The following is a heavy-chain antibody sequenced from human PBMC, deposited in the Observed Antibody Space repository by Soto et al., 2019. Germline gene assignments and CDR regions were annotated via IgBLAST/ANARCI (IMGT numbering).Heavy chain of an antibody. Sequence: WGSLRLSCAASGFTFNNYGMHWVRQAPGKGLEWVAVISYDGSNKYYADSVKGRFTISRDNSKNTLYLQMNSLRAEDTAVYYCAKPDRRDSSGFPDYWGQGMLVTVSS. J-gene: IGHJ4*02. CDR2: ISYDGSNK. D-gene: IGHD3-22*01. CDR1: GFTFNNYG. CDR3: AKPDRRDSSGFPDY. V-gene: IGHV3-30*18.